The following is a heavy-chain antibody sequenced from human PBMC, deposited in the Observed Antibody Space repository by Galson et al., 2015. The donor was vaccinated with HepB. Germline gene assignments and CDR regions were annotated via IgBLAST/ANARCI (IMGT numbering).Heavy chain of an antibody. CDR1: GDSVSSNSAA. CDR3: ARVRGGTFDY. CDR2: TYYRSKWYN. D-gene: IGHD1-1*01. V-gene: IGHV6-1*01. J-gene: IGHJ4*02. Sequence: CAISGDSVSSNSAAWNWIRQSPSGGLEWLGRTYYRSKWYNDYAVSVKSRITINPDTSKNQFSLQLNSVTPDDTAVYYCARVRGGTFDYWGQGTLVTVSS.